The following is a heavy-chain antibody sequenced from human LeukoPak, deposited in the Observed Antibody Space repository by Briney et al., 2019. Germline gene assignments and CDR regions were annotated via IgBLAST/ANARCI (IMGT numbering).Heavy chain of an antibody. CDR1: GFISSSYA. D-gene: IGHD1-14*01. J-gene: IGHJ4*02. V-gene: IGHV3-23*01. CDR2: ISGSGGST. CDR3: AKDPRRMPDYFDY. Sequence: PGGSLRLSCAASGFISSSYAMSWVRQAPGKGLEWVSAISGSGGSTYYADSVKGRFTISRDNSKHTLYLQTNSLRAEDTAVYYCAKDPRRMPDYFDYWGQGTLVTVSS.